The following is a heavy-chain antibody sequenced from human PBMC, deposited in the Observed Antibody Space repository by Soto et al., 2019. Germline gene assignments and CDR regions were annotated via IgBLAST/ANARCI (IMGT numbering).Heavy chain of an antibody. CDR2: IYYSGST. Sequence: SETLSLTCTVSGGSISSYYWSWIRQPPGKGLEWIGYIYYSGSTKYNPSLKSRVTISVDTSKNQFSLNLSSVTAADTAVYYCARISLGPAPTDAFDIWGQGTMVTVSS. J-gene: IGHJ3*02. CDR3: ARISLGPAPTDAFDI. D-gene: IGHD1-26*01. V-gene: IGHV4-59*08. CDR1: GGSISSYY.